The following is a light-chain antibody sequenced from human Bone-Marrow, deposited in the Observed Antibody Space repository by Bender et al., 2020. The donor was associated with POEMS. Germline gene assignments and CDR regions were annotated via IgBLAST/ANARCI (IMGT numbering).Light chain of an antibody. CDR2: DAN. Sequence: QSALTQPASVSGSPGQSITISCTGFSSDVGGYTYVSWYQRHPGKAPKLMIYDANNRPSEVSYRFSGSKSGNTASLTIFGLQAEDEADYYCSSYTSSSTYVFGTGTKVPVL. J-gene: IGLJ1*01. V-gene: IGLV2-14*03. CDR1: SSDVGGYTY. CDR3: SSYTSSSTYV.